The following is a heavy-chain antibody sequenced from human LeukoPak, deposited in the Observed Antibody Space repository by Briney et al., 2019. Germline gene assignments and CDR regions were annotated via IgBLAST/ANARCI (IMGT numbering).Heavy chain of an antibody. CDR1: GFTFSSYW. CDR3: AMAPGGGNVGYFQH. CDR2: IKEDGSEK. D-gene: IGHD3-16*01. V-gene: IGHV3-7*01. Sequence: PGESLTLSCAASGFTFSSYWMHWVRQAPGKGLEWVANIKEDGSEKHYVDSVKGRFIISRDNAKNSLYLQMNSLSAEDRAVYYCAMAPGGGNVGYFQHWGQGTLVTVSS. J-gene: IGHJ1*01.